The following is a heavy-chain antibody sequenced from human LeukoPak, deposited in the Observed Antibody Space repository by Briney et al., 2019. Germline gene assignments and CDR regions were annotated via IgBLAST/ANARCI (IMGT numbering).Heavy chain of an antibody. CDR2: IYYSGST. CDR3: ARDYSRYLGGGFDY. D-gene: IGHD3-16*01. J-gene: IGHJ4*02. V-gene: IGHV4-61*01. Sequence: SETLSLTCTVSAGSFSSGSYYWSWIRQPPGRGLEWIGYIYYSGSTNYNPSLKSRVTISVDTSKNQFSLKLSSVTAADTAVYYCARDYSRYLGGGFDYWGQGTLVTVSS. CDR1: AGSFSSGSYY.